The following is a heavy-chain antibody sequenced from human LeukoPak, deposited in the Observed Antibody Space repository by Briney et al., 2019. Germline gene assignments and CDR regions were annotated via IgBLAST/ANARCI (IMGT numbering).Heavy chain of an antibody. D-gene: IGHD3-3*01. Sequence: GGSLRLSCAPSGLTFIIYSMNGARHAPGKGLDGVSYISSRSSTIYYADSVKGRYTIANDNAKNSLYLQMNSLRAVDTAVYYCARGPAGITIFGVVYNWFDPWGQGTLVTVSS. CDR2: ISSRSSTI. V-gene: IGHV3-48*01. J-gene: IGHJ5*02. CDR3: ARGPAGITIFGVVYNWFDP. CDR1: GLTFIIYS.